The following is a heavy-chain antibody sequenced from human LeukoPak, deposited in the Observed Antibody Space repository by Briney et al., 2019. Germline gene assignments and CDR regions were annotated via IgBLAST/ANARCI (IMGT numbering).Heavy chain of an antibody. CDR1: GDSISLSFYY. J-gene: IGHJ5*02. V-gene: IGHV4-39*02. CDR3: ARRSARSLYSSGWTRYWFDP. Sequence: SETLSLTCSVSGDSISLSFYYWGWIRQPPGKALEWIGSVYYSGTTSYNPSLKSRVTISVDMSKNHFSLRLRSVTAADTAVYYCARRSARSLYSSGWTRYWFDPWGQGTLVTVSS. CDR2: VYYSGTT. D-gene: IGHD6-19*01.